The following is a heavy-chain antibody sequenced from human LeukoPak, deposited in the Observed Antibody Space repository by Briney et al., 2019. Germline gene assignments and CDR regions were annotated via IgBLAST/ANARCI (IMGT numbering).Heavy chain of an antibody. J-gene: IGHJ3*02. CDR3: ARDFDPTTGAFDI. CDR2: IIPIFGTA. V-gene: IGHV1-69*05. D-gene: IGHD3-9*01. CDR1: GGTFSSYA. Sequence: SVKVSCKASGGTFSSYAISWVRQAPGQGLEWMGGIIPIFGTANYAQKFQGRVTITTDESTSTAYMELSSLRSEDTAVYDCARDFDPTTGAFDIWGQGTMVTVSS.